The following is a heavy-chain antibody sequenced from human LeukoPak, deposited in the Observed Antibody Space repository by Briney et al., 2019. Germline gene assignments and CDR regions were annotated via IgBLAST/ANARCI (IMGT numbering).Heavy chain of an antibody. CDR2: IYHSGST. D-gene: IGHD3-10*01. CDR1: GGSISSGGYS. V-gene: IGHV4-30-2*01. J-gene: IGHJ4*02. Sequence: PSQTLSLTCAVSGGSISSGGYSWSWIRQPPGKGLEWIGYIYHSGSTNYIPSLKSRVTISIDKSKNQFSLKLSSVTAADTAVYYCARVGGMVRGVVDYWGQGTLVTVSS. CDR3: ARVGGMVRGVVDY.